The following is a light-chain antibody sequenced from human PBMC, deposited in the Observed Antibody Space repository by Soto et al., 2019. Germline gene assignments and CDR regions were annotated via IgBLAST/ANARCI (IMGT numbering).Light chain of an antibody. Sequence: EIVMTQSPATLSVSPGERATLSCRASQSVSSNLAWYQQKPGQAPRLLIYGASTRATGIPARFSGSGSGTEFTITISSLQSEDFAIYYCQQYNNWPPYTFGLGTKLEIK. CDR3: QQYNNWPPYT. CDR2: GAS. V-gene: IGKV3-15*01. CDR1: QSVSSN. J-gene: IGKJ2*01.